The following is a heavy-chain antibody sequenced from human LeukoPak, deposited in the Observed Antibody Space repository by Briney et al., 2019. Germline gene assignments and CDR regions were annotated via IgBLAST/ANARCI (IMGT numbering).Heavy chain of an antibody. CDR3: TTCPAYGPYYYYGMDV. D-gene: IGHD3-10*01. CDR2: ISGSGGST. V-gene: IGHV3-23*01. Sequence: GGSLRLSCAASGFTFSSYAMSWVRQAPGKGLEWVSGISGSGGSTYYADSVKGRFTISRDNSKNTLYLQMNSLKTEDTAVYYCTTCPAYGPYYYYGMDVWGQGSTVTVSS. CDR1: GFTFSSYA. J-gene: IGHJ6*02.